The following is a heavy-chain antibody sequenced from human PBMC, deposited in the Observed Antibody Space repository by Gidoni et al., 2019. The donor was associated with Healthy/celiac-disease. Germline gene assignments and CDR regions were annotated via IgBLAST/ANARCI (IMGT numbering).Heavy chain of an antibody. CDR2: ICGSGKTI. D-gene: IGHD3-22*01. J-gene: IGHJ4*02. CDR3: ARDLYYYDRSGYYPPPGY. Sequence: QVHLVPSGAGLVKPRGSLSLSCEASGFTFSDYYRSWILQGPGRGRGGVSYICGSGKTINYSDSVRGRFTSSRNNAKNSLYLQMNSLRAEDTAVYYCARDLYYYDRSGYYPPPGYWGQGTLVTVSS. CDR1: GFTFSDYY. V-gene: IGHV3-11*01.